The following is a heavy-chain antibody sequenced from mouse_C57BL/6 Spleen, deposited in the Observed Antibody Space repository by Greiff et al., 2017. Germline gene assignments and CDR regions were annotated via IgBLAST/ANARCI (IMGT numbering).Heavy chain of an antibody. CDR2: INPNYGTT. CDR1: GYSFTDYN. D-gene: IGHD1-1*01. CDR3: ARSSNYGSSPYYAMDY. Sequence: VHVKQSGPELVKPGASVKISCKASGYSFTDYNMNWVKQSNGKSLEWIGVINPNYGTTSYNQKFKGKATLTVDQSSSTAYMQLNSLTSEDSAVYYCARSSNYGSSPYYAMDYWGQGTSVTVSS. J-gene: IGHJ4*01. V-gene: IGHV1-39*01.